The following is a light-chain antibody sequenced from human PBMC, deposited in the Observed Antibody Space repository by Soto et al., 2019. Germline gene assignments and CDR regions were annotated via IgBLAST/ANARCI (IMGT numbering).Light chain of an antibody. Sequence: IVFAEYTGTLCLSPGERGTLSCRASQGVSNNYLAWYQQKPGQAPRLLIYGASRRATGIPDRFSGSGSGTAFTVTISRLEPEALAVYYCHQYGSSKTFGQGTKVDIK. CDR3: HQYGSSKT. J-gene: IGKJ1*01. CDR2: GAS. CDR1: QGVSNNY. V-gene: IGKV3-20*01.